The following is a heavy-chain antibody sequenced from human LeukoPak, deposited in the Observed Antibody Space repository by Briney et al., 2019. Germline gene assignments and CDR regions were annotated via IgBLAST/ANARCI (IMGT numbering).Heavy chain of an antibody. Sequence: GGSLRLSCAASGFTFSSYAMHWVRQAPGKGLEYVSAISSNGGSTYYANSVKGRFTISRDNSKNTLYLQMCSLRAEDMAVYYCARSPNIVGAPWGQGTLVTVSS. CDR2: ISSNGGST. CDR1: GFTFSSYA. J-gene: IGHJ5*02. V-gene: IGHV3-64*01. D-gene: IGHD1-26*01. CDR3: ARSPNIVGAP.